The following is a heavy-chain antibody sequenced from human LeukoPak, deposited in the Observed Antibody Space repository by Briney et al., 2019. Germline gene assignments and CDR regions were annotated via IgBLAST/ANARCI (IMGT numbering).Heavy chain of an antibody. CDR1: GFTFSNAW. CDR3: TTDGETTLSGVNDY. CDR2: IKSKTDGGTT. D-gene: IGHD3-10*02. V-gene: IGHV3-15*01. Sequence: PGGSLRLSCAASGFTFSNAWMSWVRQAPGKGLEWVGRIKSKTDGGTTDYAAPVKGRFTIPRDDSKNTLYLQMNSLKTEDTAVYYCTTDGETTLSGVNDYWGQGTLVTVSS. J-gene: IGHJ4*02.